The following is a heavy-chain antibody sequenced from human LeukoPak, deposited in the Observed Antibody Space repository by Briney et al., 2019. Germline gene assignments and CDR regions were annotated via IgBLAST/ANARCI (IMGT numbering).Heavy chain of an antibody. V-gene: IGHV4-59*01. CDR1: GGSISSYY. Sequence: SETLSLTCTVSGGSISSYYWNWIRQPPGKGLEWIGYIYYSGSTNYNPSLKSRVTISVDTSKNQFSLKLSSVTAADTAVYYCARSFATVTLMGAFDIWGQGTMVTGSS. CDR3: ARSFATVTLMGAFDI. CDR2: IYYSGST. J-gene: IGHJ3*02. D-gene: IGHD4-11*01.